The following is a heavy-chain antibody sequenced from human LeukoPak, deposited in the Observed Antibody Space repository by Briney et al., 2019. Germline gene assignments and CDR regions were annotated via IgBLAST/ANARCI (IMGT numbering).Heavy chain of an antibody. CDR1: GYTSTNSG. CDR3: ARASDIKYYDYVWGKYHYTTYFDH. J-gene: IGHJ4*02. V-gene: IGHV1-18*01. Sequence: ASVKVSCRASGYTSTNSGMSWVRQAPGQGLEWMGWISDANRDTRYAQKVQGRVTLTRDTSVNTVYLELRGLRSDDTAVYYCARASDIKYYDYVWGKYHYTTYFDHWGQGTLVTVSS. D-gene: IGHD3-16*02. CDR2: ISDANRDT.